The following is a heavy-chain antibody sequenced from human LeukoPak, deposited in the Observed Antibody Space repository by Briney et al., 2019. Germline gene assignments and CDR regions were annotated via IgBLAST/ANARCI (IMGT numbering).Heavy chain of an antibody. CDR1: GYPFTDYY. V-gene: IGHV1-2*02. D-gene: IGHD5-12*01. J-gene: IGHJ4*02. CDR3: ARDQGGYYNLYYFDY. Sequence: ASVKVSCKASGYPFTDYYMHWVRQAPGQGLEWMGWINPYNNDRNYAQNFQGRVTMTRDTSISTAYMELSRLRSDDTAVYYCARDQGGYYNLYYFDYWGQGTLVTVSS. CDR2: INPYNNDR.